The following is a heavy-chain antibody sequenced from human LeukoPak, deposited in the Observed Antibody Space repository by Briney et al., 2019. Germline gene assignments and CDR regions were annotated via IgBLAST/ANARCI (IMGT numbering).Heavy chain of an antibody. CDR1: GYTFTGYY. CDR3: ARDAKSYGLPLDY. D-gene: IGHD5-18*01. J-gene: IGHJ4*02. CDR2: INPNSGDT. V-gene: IGHV1-2*02. Sequence: GASVKVSCKASGYTFTGYYMHWVRQAPGQGLEWMGWINPNSGDTNYAQKFQGRVTMTRDMSISTAYMELSGLRSDDTAMYYCARDAKSYGLPLDYWGQGTLVTVSS.